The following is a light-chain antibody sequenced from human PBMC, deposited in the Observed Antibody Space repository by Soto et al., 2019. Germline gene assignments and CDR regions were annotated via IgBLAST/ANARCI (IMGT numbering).Light chain of an antibody. CDR3: QQRSNWPRT. CDR2: DAS. CDR1: QTVRNNY. Sequence: EFVLTQSPGTLSLSPGERATLSCRASQTVRNNYLAWYQQKPGQAPRLLIYDASNRATGIPARFSGSGSGTDFTLTISSLEPEDFAVYYCQQRSNWPRTFGQGTKVDI. J-gene: IGKJ1*01. V-gene: IGKV3-11*01.